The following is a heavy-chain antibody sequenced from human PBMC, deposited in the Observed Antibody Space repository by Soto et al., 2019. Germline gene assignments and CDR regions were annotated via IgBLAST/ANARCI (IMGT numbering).Heavy chain of an antibody. J-gene: IGHJ6*02. V-gene: IGHV3-48*02. CDR3: ARDGSGTAARTWSYYYGMDV. CDR1: GFTFSSYS. CDR2: ISSSSSTI. D-gene: IGHD6-13*01. Sequence: EVQLVESWGGLVQPGGSLRLSCAASGFTFSSYSMNWVRQAPGKGLEWVSYISSSSSTIYYADSVKGRFTISRDNAKNSLYLQMNSLRDEDTAVYYCARDGSGTAARTWSYYYGMDVCGQGTTVTVSS.